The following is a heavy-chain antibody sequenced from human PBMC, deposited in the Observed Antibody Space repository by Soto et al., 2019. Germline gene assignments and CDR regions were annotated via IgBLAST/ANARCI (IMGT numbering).Heavy chain of an antibody. CDR3: ARDRSERLNWFDP. J-gene: IGHJ5*02. CDR1: GFTVSSYW. V-gene: IGHV3-74*01. Sequence: GGSLRLSCAASGFTVSSYWMHWVRQAPGKGLVWVSRINSDGSSTSYADSVKGRFTISRDNAKNTLYLQMNSLRAEDTAVYYCARDRSERLNWFDPWGQGTLVTVSS. CDR2: INSDGSST.